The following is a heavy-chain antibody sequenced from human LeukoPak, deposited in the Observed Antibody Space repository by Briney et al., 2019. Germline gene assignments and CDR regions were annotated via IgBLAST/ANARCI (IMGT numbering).Heavy chain of an antibody. V-gene: IGHV4-39*01. CDR3: ARHRDSGWTPYDY. D-gene: IGHD6-19*01. Sequence: PSETLSLTCTVSGGSISSRSYYWGWIRQPPGKGLEWIGSIYYSGSTYYNPSLKSRVTISVDPSKNPFSLKMSSVTAADTAVYYCARHRDSGWTPYDYWGQGTLVTVSS. CDR1: GGSISSRSYY. J-gene: IGHJ4*02. CDR2: IYYSGST.